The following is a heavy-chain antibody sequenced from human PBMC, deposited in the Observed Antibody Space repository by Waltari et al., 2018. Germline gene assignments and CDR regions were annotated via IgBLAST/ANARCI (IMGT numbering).Heavy chain of an antibody. Sequence: QVQLQESGPGLVKPSETLSLTCTVSGYSISTAYFWGWIRQAPGKGLEWIGSIYHSGSTYYNPSPKSRVTISVDTSRNQFSLKVNSVTAADTSVYYCARGGTVTTPLDYWGQGTLVTVSS. V-gene: IGHV4-38-2*02. D-gene: IGHD4-17*01. J-gene: IGHJ4*02. CDR3: ARGGTVTTPLDY. CDR1: GYSISTAYF. CDR2: IYHSGST.